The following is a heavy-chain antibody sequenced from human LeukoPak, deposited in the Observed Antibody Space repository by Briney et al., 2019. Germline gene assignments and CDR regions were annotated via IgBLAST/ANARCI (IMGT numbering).Heavy chain of an antibody. D-gene: IGHD3-3*01. CDR2: IKSKTDGGTT. J-gene: IGHJ6*03. V-gene: IGHV3-15*01. Sequence: GGSLRLSCAASGFTFSNAWMSWVRQAPGKGLEWVGRIKSKTDGGTTDYAAPVKGRFTISRDDAENTLYLQMNSLKTEDTAVYYCTTATRYLWSGSHYYYYMDVWGKGTTVTVSS. CDR1: GFTFSNAW. CDR3: TTATRYLWSGSHYYYYMDV.